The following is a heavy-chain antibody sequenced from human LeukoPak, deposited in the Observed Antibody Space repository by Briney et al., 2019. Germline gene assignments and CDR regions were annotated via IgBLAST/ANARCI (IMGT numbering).Heavy chain of an antibody. CDR2: ISGSGGNT. Sequence: GGSLRLSCAASGITFNSYAMSWVRQVPGKGLEWVSAISGSGGNTYYADSVKGRFTISRDNSKNTLYLQMNSLRAEDTAVYYCAKDLEQWLAPGDFDYWGQGTLVTVSS. CDR3: AKDLEQWLAPGDFDY. V-gene: IGHV3-23*01. CDR1: GITFNSYA. J-gene: IGHJ4*02. D-gene: IGHD6-19*01.